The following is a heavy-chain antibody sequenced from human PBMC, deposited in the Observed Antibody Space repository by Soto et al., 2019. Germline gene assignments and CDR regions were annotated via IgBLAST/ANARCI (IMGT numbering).Heavy chain of an antibody. D-gene: IGHD1-26*01. CDR3: ARSVGAALSDY. V-gene: IGHV1-3*01. Sequence: QVQLVQSGAEVKKPGASVKVSCKASGYTFTSYAMNWVRQAPGQRLESMGWINAGNGNTKYSQKFQGRVTITRDTSASTAYMELSSLRSEDTAVYYCARSVGAALSDYWGQGTLVTVSS. CDR1: GYTFTSYA. CDR2: INAGNGNT. J-gene: IGHJ4*02.